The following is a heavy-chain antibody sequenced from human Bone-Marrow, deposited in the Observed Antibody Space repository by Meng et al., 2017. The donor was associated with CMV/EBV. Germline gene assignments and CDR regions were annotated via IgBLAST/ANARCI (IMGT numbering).Heavy chain of an antibody. V-gene: IGHV3-30-3*01. CDR1: GFTFSSYA. Sequence: GESLKISCAASGFTFSSYAMHWVRQAPGKGLEWVAVISYDGSNKYYADSVKGRFTISRDNSKNTLYLQMNSLRAEGTAVYYCARGTLGRDSSSSYYWGQGTLVTVSS. CDR2: ISYDGSNK. CDR3: ARGTLGRDSSSSYY. D-gene: IGHD6-6*01. J-gene: IGHJ4*02.